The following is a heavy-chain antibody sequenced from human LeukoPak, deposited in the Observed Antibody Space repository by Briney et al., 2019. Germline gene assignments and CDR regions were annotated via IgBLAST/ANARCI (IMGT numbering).Heavy chain of an antibody. CDR2: IFYSGST. V-gene: IGHV4-39*07. Sequence: SDTLSLPCTVSGGSLSSSSYYWGWIRQPPGKGLEWIGRIFYSGSTYYNLSLKSRVTTSVDTSKNQFSLKLSSVTAADTAVYYCAGRMYSSSWYAFGVGDWFDPWGQGTLVTVSS. J-gene: IGHJ5*02. CDR3: AGRMYSSSWYAFGVGDWFDP. CDR1: GGSLSSSSYY. D-gene: IGHD6-13*01.